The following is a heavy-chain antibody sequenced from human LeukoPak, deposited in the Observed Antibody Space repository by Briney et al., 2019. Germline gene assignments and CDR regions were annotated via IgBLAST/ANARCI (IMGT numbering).Heavy chain of an antibody. V-gene: IGHV4-59*01. D-gene: IGHD3-10*01. CDR2: IYYSGST. Sequence: SETLSLTCTVSGASISSYYWSWIRQPPGKGLEWIGYIYYSGSTNYNPSLKSRVTISVDTSKNQFSLKLRTVTAADTAVYYCARGGGRDYYGSGSYYNIGYYYYYMDVWGKGTTVTVSS. CDR3: ARGGGRDYYGSGSYYNIGYYYYYMDV. CDR1: GASISSYY. J-gene: IGHJ6*03.